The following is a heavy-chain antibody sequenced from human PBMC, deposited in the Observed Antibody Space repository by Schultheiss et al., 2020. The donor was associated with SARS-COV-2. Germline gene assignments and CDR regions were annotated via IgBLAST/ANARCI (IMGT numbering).Heavy chain of an antibody. D-gene: IGHD1-26*01. CDR1: GFTFSDYY. J-gene: IGHJ3*01. CDR2: IYSGGST. Sequence: GGSLRLSCAASGFTFSDYYMSWIRQAPGKGLEWVSVIYSGGSTYYADSVKGRFTISRDNSKNTLYLQMNSLTSEDTAVYYCARGGSTKATFWGQGTMVTVSS. V-gene: IGHV3-66*01. CDR3: ARGGSTKATF.